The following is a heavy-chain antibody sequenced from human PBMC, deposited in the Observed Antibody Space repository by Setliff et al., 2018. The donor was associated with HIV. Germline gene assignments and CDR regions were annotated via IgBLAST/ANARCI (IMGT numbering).Heavy chain of an antibody. CDR2: ISSTGAHI. Sequence: GESLKISCAASGFTFSSYSMNWVRQAPGKGLEWVASISSTGAHISTADSLKGRFTISRDNGRNSLYLQMSSLRAEDTALYYCARGGRLQYFEWPSYAMDVWGQGTTVTVSS. V-gene: IGHV3-21*06. CDR1: GFTFSSYS. CDR3: ARGGRLQYFEWPSYAMDV. D-gene: IGHD3-9*01. J-gene: IGHJ6*02.